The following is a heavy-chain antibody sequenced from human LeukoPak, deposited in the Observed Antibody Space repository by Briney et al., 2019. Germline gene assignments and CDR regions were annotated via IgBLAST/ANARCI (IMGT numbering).Heavy chain of an antibody. Sequence: TSETLSLTCVVSGGSITSHYWSWVRQSPGKGLEWIGNVFNSGTTNYNPSLESRVSISVDTSKNQFSLKVTSVTAADTAVYFCARGLWFGEQDGFGIWGPGTVVTVAS. CDR1: GGSITSHY. J-gene: IGHJ3*02. CDR3: ARGLWFGEQDGFGI. D-gene: IGHD3-10*01. V-gene: IGHV4-59*11. CDR2: VFNSGTT.